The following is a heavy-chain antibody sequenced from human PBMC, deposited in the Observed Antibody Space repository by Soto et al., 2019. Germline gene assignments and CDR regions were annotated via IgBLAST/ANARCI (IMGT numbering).Heavy chain of an antibody. V-gene: IGHV4-31*02. CDR2: IYYSGIS. CDR3: ERNGYTYGMDV. J-gene: IGHJ6*02. Sequence: SETLSLTCTVSGGSTSSGGFYWSWIRQHPGKGLEWIGYIYYSGISYYNPSLKSRVSISLDTSRNQFSMTLNSVTAADTAVYYCERNGYTYGMDVWGQGATVTVSS. CDR1: GGSTSSGGFY. D-gene: IGHD5-18*01.